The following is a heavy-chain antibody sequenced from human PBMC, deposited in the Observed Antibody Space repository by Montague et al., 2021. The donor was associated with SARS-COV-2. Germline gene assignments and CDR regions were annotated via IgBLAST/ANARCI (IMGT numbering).Heavy chain of an antibody. CDR3: AGDPLYYYDSSGLLLDWYIGL. D-gene: IGHD3-22*01. CDR2: IYTSGST. V-gene: IGHV4-61*02. Sequence: TLSLTCTVSGGSISSGSYYWSWIRQPAGKGLEWFGRIYTSGSTNYNPSLKSRVTISVDTSKNKFSLKLSSATAADTAAYYGAGDPLYYYDSSGLLLDWYIGLWGRGTLVNVSS. J-gene: IGHJ2*01. CDR1: GGSISSGSYY.